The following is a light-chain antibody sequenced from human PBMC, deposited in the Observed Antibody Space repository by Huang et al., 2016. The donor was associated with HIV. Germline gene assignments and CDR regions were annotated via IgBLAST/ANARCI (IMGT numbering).Light chain of an antibody. CDR2: GAS. J-gene: IGKJ1*01. CDR3: QQYGSSPRT. V-gene: IGKV3-20*01. Sequence: EIVLTQSPGTLSLSPGERATLSCRASQSVSSNYLAWYQQKPGQAPRRLIYGASSRATGIPDRVSGSGSGTDFTLTISRLEPEDFAVYYCQQYGSSPRTFGQGTKVEIK. CDR1: QSVSSNY.